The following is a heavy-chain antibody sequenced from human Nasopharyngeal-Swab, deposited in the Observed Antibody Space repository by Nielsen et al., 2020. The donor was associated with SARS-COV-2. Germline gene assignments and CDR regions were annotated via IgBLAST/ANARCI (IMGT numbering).Heavy chain of an antibody. V-gene: IGHV3-7*01. D-gene: IGHD3-16*02. CDR3: ARETYYDYVWGSYRADYYYGMDV. Sequence: GESLTLSCAVSGFTFSSYAMHWVRQVPGKGLEWVANIKQDGSEKYCVESVKVRFTISRDNAKNSLYLQMNSLRAEDTAVYYCARETYYDYVWGSYRADYYYGMDVWGQGTTVTVSS. CDR1: GFTFSSYA. J-gene: IGHJ6*02. CDR2: IKQDGSEK.